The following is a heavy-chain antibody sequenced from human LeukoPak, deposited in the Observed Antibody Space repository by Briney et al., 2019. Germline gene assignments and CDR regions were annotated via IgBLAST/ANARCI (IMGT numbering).Heavy chain of an antibody. Sequence: PGGSLRLSCAASGFTFSSYGMHWVRQAPGKGLEWVAFIRYDGSNKYYADSVKGRFTISRDNSKNTLYLQMNSLRAEDTAVYYCEKESIAAASLDYWGQGTLVTVSS. CDR1: GFTFSSYG. V-gene: IGHV3-30*02. CDR3: EKESIAAASLDY. D-gene: IGHD6-13*01. CDR2: IRYDGSNK. J-gene: IGHJ4*02.